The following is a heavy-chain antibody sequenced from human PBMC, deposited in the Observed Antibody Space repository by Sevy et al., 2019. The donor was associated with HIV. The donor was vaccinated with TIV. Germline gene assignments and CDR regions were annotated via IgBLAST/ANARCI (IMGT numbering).Heavy chain of an antibody. Sequence: GGSLRLSCAASGFSFSSYSMNWVRQAPGKGLEWASSISSSSSYIYYTDSVKGRFTISRDNAKNSLYLQMNSLRAEDTAVYYCARWDADRRWYFDHWGQGTLVTVSS. D-gene: IGHD1-26*01. V-gene: IGHV3-21*01. CDR3: ARWDADRRWYFDH. J-gene: IGHJ4*02. CDR1: GFSFSSYS. CDR2: ISSSSSYI.